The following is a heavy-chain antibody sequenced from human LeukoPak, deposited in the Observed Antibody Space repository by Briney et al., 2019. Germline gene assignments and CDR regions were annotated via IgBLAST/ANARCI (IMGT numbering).Heavy chain of an antibody. D-gene: IGHD6-13*01. CDR3: ARPAAAGTALEDAIDY. CDR2: ISAYNGNR. CDR1: GHTFITYG. J-gene: IGHJ4*02. V-gene: IGHV1-18*01. Sequence: ASVTVSCKASGHTFITYGISWVRQAPGQGLERMGWISAYNGNRNYAQKLQGRVTMTTDTSTSTAYMELRSLRSDDTAVYYCARPAAAGTALEDAIDYWGQGTLVTVSS.